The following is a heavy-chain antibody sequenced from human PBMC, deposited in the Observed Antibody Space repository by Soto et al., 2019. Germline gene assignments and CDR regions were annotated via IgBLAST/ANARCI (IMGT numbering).Heavy chain of an antibody. J-gene: IGHJ4*02. CDR1: GFTFDDYA. Sequence: EVQLVESGGGLVQPGRSLRLSCAASGFTFDDYAMHWVRQAPGKGLEWVSGISWNSGSIGYADSVKGRFTISRDNAKNSLYLQMNSLRAEDTALYYCAKSGSYYDILTGSCGYDYWGQGTLVTVSS. V-gene: IGHV3-9*01. D-gene: IGHD3-9*01. CDR3: AKSGSYYDILTGSCGYDY. CDR2: ISWNSGSI.